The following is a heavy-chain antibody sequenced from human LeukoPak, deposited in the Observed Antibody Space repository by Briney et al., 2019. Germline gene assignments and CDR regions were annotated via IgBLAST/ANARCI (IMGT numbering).Heavy chain of an antibody. V-gene: IGHV4-4*02. CDR1: GGSISSSNW. D-gene: IGHD6-13*01. CDR3: ARRSSSSWYGADY. J-gene: IGHJ4*02. CDR2: IYHSGST. Sequence: PLETLSLTCAVSGGSISSSNWWSWVRQPPGKGLEWIGEIYHSGSTNYNPSLKSRVTISVDKSKNQFSLKLSSVTAADTAVYYCARRSSSSWYGADYWGQGTLVTVSS.